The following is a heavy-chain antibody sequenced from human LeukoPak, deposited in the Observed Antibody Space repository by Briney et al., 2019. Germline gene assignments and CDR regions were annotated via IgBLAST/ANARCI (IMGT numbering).Heavy chain of an antibody. CDR2: INPNSGGT. J-gene: IGHJ6*02. V-gene: IGHV1-2*02. CDR3: ARRPYYYDSSGHHYYYYGMDV. Sequence: ASVKVSCKASGYTFTGYYMHWVRQAPGQGLEWMGWINPNSGGTSYAQKFQGRVTMTRDTSISTAYMELSRLRSDDTAVYYCARRPYYYDSSGHHYYYYGMDVWGQGTTVTVSS. CDR1: GYTFTGYY. D-gene: IGHD3-22*01.